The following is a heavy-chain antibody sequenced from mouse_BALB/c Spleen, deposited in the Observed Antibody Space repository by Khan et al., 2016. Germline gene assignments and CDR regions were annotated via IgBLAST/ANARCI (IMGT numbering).Heavy chain of an antibody. J-gene: IGHJ2*01. Sequence: QVQLKQSGAELMKPGASVKISCKATGYTFSSYWIEWVKQRPGHGLEWIGEILPGSGSTNYNEKFKGKATFTADTSSNTAYMQLSSLTSEDSADYYCARGDYGSSGFDYWGQGTTLTVSS. CDR1: GYTFSSYW. CDR2: ILPGSGST. V-gene: IGHV1-9*01. D-gene: IGHD1-1*01. CDR3: ARGDYGSSGFDY.